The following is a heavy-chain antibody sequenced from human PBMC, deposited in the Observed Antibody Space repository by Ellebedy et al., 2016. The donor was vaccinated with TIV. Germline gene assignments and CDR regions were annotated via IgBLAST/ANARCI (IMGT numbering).Heavy chain of an antibody. CDR1: GFTFSPYA. J-gene: IGHJ4*02. D-gene: IGHD5-18*01. CDR3: AKDRTPGDGYWVFDN. V-gene: IGHV3-23*01. Sequence: PGGSLRLSCAASGFTFSPYAMAWVRQAPGKGLEWVSGIVGSGAQKYADSVEGRFTISRDNSKRTVDLQMNSLRAEDTAVYFCAKDRTPGDGYWVFDNWGQGTLVSVSS. CDR2: IVGSGA.